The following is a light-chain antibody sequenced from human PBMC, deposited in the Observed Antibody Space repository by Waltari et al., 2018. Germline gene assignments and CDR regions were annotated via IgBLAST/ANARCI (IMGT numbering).Light chain of an antibody. Sequence: DIQMTQSPSSLSASVGDRVTITCRASQSISSYLNWDQQKPGKAPKLRISAASSVQSGVPSRFSGSGSGTDFTLTISSLQPEDFATYYCQQSYSTPVTFGQGTKLEIK. J-gene: IGKJ2*01. CDR3: QQSYSTPVT. CDR2: AAS. CDR1: QSISSY. V-gene: IGKV1-39*01.